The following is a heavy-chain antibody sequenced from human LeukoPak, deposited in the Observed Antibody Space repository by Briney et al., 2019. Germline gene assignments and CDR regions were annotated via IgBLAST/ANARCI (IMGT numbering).Heavy chain of an antibody. D-gene: IGHD6-19*01. Sequence: GGSLRLSCAASGFTFRSCAMHWVRQAPGQGLEWMGWINPNSGGTNYAQKFQGWVTMTRDTSISTAYMELSRLRSDDTAVYYCARGPLSGWYGHEFIGLDYWGQGTLVTVSS. J-gene: IGHJ4*02. CDR3: ARGPLSGWYGHEFIGLDY. CDR1: GFTFRSCA. CDR2: INPNSGGT. V-gene: IGHV1-2*04.